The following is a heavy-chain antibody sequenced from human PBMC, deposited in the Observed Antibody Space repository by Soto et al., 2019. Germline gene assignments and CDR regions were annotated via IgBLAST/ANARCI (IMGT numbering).Heavy chain of an antibody. Sequence: VESGGGVVQPGESLRLSCAASGFTFNYYPMHWVRQTPGKGLEWVAVISFDGSNKYYADSVKGRFTISRDNSKNMLYLQMNSLRAEDAAVYYCARLPGALVAVLYIYPLDGREAMSDVDVWGQGTTVSVSS. CDR3: ARLPGALVAVLYIYPLDGREAMSDVDV. CDR1: GFTFNYYP. J-gene: IGHJ6*02. CDR2: ISFDGSNK. D-gene: IGHD6-19*01. V-gene: IGHV3-30-3*01.